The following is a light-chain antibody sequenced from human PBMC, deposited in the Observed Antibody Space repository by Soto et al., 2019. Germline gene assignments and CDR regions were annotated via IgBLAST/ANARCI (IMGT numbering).Light chain of an antibody. CDR3: QHYNKRPLT. CDR1: ESVSSN. J-gene: IGKJ4*01. Sequence: EIVMTQSPATLSVSQGERATLSCRASESVSSNLAWYQQKPGQAPRLLIYSASARATGIPARFSGSGSGTEFTLTISSLQPVDCSVYYSQHYNKRPLTFGGGTNVEIK. V-gene: IGKV3-15*01. CDR2: SAS.